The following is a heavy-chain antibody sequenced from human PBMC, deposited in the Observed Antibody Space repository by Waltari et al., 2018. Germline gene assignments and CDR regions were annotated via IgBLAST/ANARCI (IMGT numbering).Heavy chain of an antibody. CDR1: GGSISSGDYY. CDR2: IYDSGST. Sequence: QVQLQESGPGLVKPSQTLSLTCTVSGGSISSGDYYWSWIRQPPGKGLEWSGYIYDSGSTYYNPSLKSRVTISVDTSKNQFSLKLSSVTAADTAVYYCAREIRNLGWELLWGQGTLVTVSS. CDR3: AREIRNLGWELL. J-gene: IGHJ4*02. V-gene: IGHV4-30-4*08. D-gene: IGHD1-26*01.